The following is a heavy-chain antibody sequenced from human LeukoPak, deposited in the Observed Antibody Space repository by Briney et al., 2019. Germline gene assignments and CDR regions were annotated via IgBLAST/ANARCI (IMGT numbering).Heavy chain of an antibody. D-gene: IGHD6-13*01. CDR1: GYSISSHYC. CDR3: ARPAAAGKAAFDI. J-gene: IGHJ3*02. CDR2: ICHSGSS. V-gene: IGHV4-38-2*02. Sequence: AETLSLTCRVSGYSISSHYCWGWSRQPPGKGEEGIGSICHSGSSFYNPSLKSRLAISIDTSKNEVSLKLSSLTAADTAVYYCARPAAAGKAAFDIWGRGTMVTVSS.